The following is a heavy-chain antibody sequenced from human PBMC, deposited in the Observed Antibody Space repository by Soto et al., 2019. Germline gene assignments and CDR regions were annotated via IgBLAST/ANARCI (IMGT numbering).Heavy chain of an antibody. CDR2: INAGNGNT. J-gene: IGHJ3*02. Sequence: GASVKVSCKASGYTFTSYAMHWVRQAPGQRLEWMGWINAGNGNTKYSQKFQGRVTITRDTSASTAYMELSSLRSEDTAVYYCARPYSSSWYANAFDIWGQGTMVTVSS. V-gene: IGHV1-3*01. CDR3: ARPYSSSWYANAFDI. D-gene: IGHD6-13*01. CDR1: GYTFTSYA.